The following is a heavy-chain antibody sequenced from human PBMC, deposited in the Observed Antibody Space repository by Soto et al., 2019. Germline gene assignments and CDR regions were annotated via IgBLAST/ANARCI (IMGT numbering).Heavy chain of an antibody. CDR2: IGIGSSTK. D-gene: IGHD1-26*01. CDR3: AKGSYRPHDY. Sequence: GGSLRLSCAASGFTFRNYGMNWVRQAPGKGLEWVSYIGIGSSTKYYADSVKGRFTISRDNSKNTLYLQMNSLRAEDTAVYYCAKGSYRPHDYWGQGTLVTVSS. CDR1: GFTFRNYG. V-gene: IGHV3-48*01. J-gene: IGHJ4*02.